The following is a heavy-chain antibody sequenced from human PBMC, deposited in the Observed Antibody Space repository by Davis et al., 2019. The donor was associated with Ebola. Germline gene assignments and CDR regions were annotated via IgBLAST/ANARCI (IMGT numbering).Heavy chain of an antibody. D-gene: IGHD3-10*01. CDR3: ARGGSGDY. CDR2: INTNTGNS. CDR1: GYTLSHYA. J-gene: IGHJ4*02. Sequence: AASVKVSCKASGYTLSHYAVNWVRQAPGQGLEWMGWINTNTGNSTFAQAFTGRFVFYVDSSVNTAYLQINNLKTEDTAVYYCARGGSGDYWGQGTLVTVSP. V-gene: IGHV7-4-1*02.